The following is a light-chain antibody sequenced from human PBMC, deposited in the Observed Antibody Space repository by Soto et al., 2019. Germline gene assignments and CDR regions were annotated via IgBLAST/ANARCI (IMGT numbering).Light chain of an antibody. Sequence: EIVLTQSPGTLSLSPGERATLSCRASQSVSSSYLAWYQQKPGQAPRLLIYGASSRATGIPDRFGGSGSGTDFTLTISRLEPEDFAVYYCKQYGSSRTFGQGTKLEIK. CDR2: GAS. CDR1: QSVSSSY. CDR3: KQYGSSRT. J-gene: IGKJ2*01. V-gene: IGKV3-20*01.